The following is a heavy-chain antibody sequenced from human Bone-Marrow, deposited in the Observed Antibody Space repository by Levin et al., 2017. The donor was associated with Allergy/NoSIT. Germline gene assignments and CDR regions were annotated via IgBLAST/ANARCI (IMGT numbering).Heavy chain of an antibody. CDR2: ISGSGTST. Sequence: GGSLRLSCAASGFTFSSYAMSWVRQAPGKGLDWVSAISGSGTSTYYADSVKGRFTISKDNSMTTLYLQMNSLRAEDTAVYYCAKGAGWVAGAVALIWGQGTLVTVSS. CDR1: GFTFSSYA. V-gene: IGHV3-23*01. J-gene: IGHJ4*02. D-gene: IGHD6-19*01. CDR3: AKGAGWVAGAVALI.